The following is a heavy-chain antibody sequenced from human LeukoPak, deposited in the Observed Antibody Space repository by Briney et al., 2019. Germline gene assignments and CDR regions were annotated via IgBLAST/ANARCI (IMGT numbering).Heavy chain of an antibody. Sequence: GGSLRLSCAASGFTFSNYGINWVRQAPGKGLEWVSYISPSSSTTYYADSVKGRFTISRDNAKNSVYLQMNSLRAEETAVYYCERNRLSGYVDYWGQGTLVTVSS. CDR3: ERNRLSGYVDY. CDR2: ISPSSSTT. CDR1: GFTFSNYG. D-gene: IGHD2-15*01. V-gene: IGHV3-48*04. J-gene: IGHJ4*02.